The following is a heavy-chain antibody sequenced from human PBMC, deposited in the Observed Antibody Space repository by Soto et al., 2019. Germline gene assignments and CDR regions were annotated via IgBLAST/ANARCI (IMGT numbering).Heavy chain of an antibody. D-gene: IGHD1-26*01. CDR1: GYTFTSYY. CDR2: INPSGGST. Sequence: QVQLVQSGAEVKKPGASVKVSCKASGYTFTSYYMHWVRQAPGQGLEWMGIINPSGGSTSYAQKFQGRVTMTSDTSTGTVYMELSSLRSEDTAVYYCARPGTQYSGSSSFDYWGQGTLVTVSS. CDR3: ARPGTQYSGSSSFDY. V-gene: IGHV1-46*01. J-gene: IGHJ4*02.